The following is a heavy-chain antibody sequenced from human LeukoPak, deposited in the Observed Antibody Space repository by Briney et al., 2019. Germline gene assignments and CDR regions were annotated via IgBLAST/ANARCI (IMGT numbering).Heavy chain of an antibody. CDR3: ARRFEDLWYTYCDY. CDR1: GFTFSSYA. Sequence: PGGSLRLSCAASGFTFSSYAMRWVRQAPGKGLEWVSAICGSGGSTYYADSVKGRFTISRDHSKNTLYQQMNSRRDEDSGGYDCARRFEDLWYTYCDYWGQGTLVTVSS. J-gene: IGHJ4*02. D-gene: IGHD2-8*01. CDR2: ICGSGGST. V-gene: IGHV3-23*01.